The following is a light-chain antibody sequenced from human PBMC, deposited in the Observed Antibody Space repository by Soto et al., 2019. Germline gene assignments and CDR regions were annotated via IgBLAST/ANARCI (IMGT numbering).Light chain of an antibody. Sequence: QSVLTQPPSASGSPGQSVTISCTGTSSDVGTHGYVSWYQQHAGKAPKLVIYDVTKRPSGVPDRFSGSKSGNTASLTVYGLQAEDEADYYCMCYAGGNNWVFGGGTKVTVL. CDR2: DVT. V-gene: IGLV2-8*01. CDR3: MCYAGGNNWV. J-gene: IGLJ3*02. CDR1: SSDVGTHGY.